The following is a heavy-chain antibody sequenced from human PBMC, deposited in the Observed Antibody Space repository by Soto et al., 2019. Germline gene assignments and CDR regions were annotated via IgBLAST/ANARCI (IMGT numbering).Heavy chain of an antibody. CDR3: ARADRTLVTSYGLDV. J-gene: IGHJ6*02. CDR2: INHSGTT. CDR1: GGSISGFY. Sequence: SETLSLTCTVSGGSISGFYWTWIRQPPGEGLEWIGEINHSGTTNFNPSLRSRLTISLDSSKKHFSLKLTSMTAADAAVYYCARADRTLVTSYGLDVWGQGTTVTVSS. V-gene: IGHV4-34*01. D-gene: IGHD2-21*02.